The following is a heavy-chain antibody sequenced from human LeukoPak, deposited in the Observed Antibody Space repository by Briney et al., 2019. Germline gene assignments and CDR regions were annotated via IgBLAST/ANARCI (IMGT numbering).Heavy chain of an antibody. V-gene: IGHV3-23*01. Sequence: PGGSLRLSCTTSGFAFSNYAMNWVRQAPGKGPEWVSGISGFNTYYADSVKGRFTIFRDNSKNVLYLQMDLLRAEDTAVYSCAKDVCTSPRCLLYFDSWGQGTLVTVSS. D-gene: IGHD2-8*01. CDR1: GFAFSNYA. J-gene: IGHJ4*02. CDR3: AKDVCTSPRCLLYFDS. CDR2: ISGFNT.